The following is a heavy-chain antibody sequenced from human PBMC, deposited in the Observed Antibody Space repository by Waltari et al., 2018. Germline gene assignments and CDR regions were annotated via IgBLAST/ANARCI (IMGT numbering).Heavy chain of an antibody. CDR3: AREFSPTVTGYYFDY. V-gene: IGHV1-18*01. Sequence: QVQLVQSGAEVKKPGASVKDSCKASGYTFTSYGNSWVRQAPGQGLEWRGWISAYNCNTNYAPKLQGRVTMTTDTSTSTAYMEVRSLRSDDTAVYYCAREFSPTVTGYYFDYWGQGTLVTVSS. CDR2: ISAYNCNT. D-gene: IGHD5-12*01. J-gene: IGHJ4*02. CDR1: GYTFTSYG.